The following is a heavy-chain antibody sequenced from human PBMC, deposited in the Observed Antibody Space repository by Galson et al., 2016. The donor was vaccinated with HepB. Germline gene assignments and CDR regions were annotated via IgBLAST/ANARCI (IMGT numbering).Heavy chain of an antibody. V-gene: IGHV3-33*01. CDR3: AGCSSTTCHYYYSLDV. J-gene: IGHJ6*02. CDR1: GFTFSSFG. Sequence: SLRLSCAASGFTFSSFGMHWVRQAPGKGLEWVAIIWHDGRNTYYADSVKGRFTISRDNSNDTLYLQMNSLRAEDTAVYYCAGCSSTTCHYYYSLDVWGQGTTVTVSS. CDR2: IWHDGRNT. D-gene: IGHD2-2*01.